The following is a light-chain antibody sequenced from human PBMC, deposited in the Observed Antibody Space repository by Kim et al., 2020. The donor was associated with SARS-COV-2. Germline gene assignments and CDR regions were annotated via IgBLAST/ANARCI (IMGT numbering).Light chain of an antibody. V-gene: IGKV1-9*01. CDR2: AAS. Sequence: DIQLTQSPSFLSASVGDRVTITCRASQGISSYLAWYQQKPGKAPKLLIYAASTLQSGVPSRFSGSGSGTEFTLTISSLQPEDFATYYCQQPNSYPRLTFGGGTKVDI. CDR1: QGISSY. CDR3: QQPNSYPRLT. J-gene: IGKJ4*01.